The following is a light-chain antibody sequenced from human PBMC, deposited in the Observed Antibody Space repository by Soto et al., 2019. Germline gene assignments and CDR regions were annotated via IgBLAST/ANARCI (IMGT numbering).Light chain of an antibody. J-gene: IGLJ3*02. CDR3: CSYAGSYTLWV. CDR1: SSDVGGYNF. V-gene: IGLV2-11*01. Sequence: QSALTQPRSVSGSPGQSVAISCTGTSSDVGGYNFVSWYQQHPGKAPKLIIYDVSKRPSGAPDRFSGSKSGNTASLTLSGLQAEDEAGYYCCSYAGSYTLWVFGGGTQLTVL. CDR2: DVS.